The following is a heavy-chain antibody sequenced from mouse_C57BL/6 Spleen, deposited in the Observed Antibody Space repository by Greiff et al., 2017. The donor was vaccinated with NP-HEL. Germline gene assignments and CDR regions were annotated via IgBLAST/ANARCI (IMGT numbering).Heavy chain of an antibody. CDR2: ISYDGSN. CDR3: ARDFHYGYDGDYYAMDY. V-gene: IGHV3-6*01. D-gene: IGHD2-2*01. J-gene: IGHJ4*01. CDR1: GYSITSGYY. Sequence: EVKLLESGPGLVKPSQSLSLTCSVTGYSITSGYYWNWIRQFPGNKLEWMGYISYDGSNNYNPSLKNRISITRDTSKNQFFLKLNSVTTEDTATYYCARDFHYGYDGDYYAMDYWGQGTSVTVSS.